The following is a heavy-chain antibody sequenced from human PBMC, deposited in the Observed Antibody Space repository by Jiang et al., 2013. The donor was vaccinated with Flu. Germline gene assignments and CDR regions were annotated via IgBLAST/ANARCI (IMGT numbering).Heavy chain of an antibody. Sequence: GAEVKKPGASVKVSCKASGYTFTSYYMHWVRQAPGQGLEWMGIINPSGGSTSYAQKFQGRVTMTRDTSTSTVYMELSSLRSEDTAVYYCAREVALYSSGLRFDYWGQGTLVTVSS. D-gene: IGHD6-19*01. CDR2: INPSGGST. CDR1: GYTFTSYY. CDR3: AREVALYSSGLRFDY. V-gene: IGHV1-46*03. J-gene: IGHJ4*02.